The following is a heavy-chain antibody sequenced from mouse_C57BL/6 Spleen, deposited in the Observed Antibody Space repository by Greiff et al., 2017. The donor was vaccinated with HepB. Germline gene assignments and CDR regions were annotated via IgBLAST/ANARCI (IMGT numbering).Heavy chain of an antibody. CDR3: TRYPSSYYFDY. J-gene: IGHJ2*01. CDR2: IDPETGGT. CDR1: GYTFTDYE. V-gene: IGHV1-15*01. Sequence: VQLVESGAELVRPGASVTLSCKASGYTFTDYEMHWVKQTPVHGLEWIGAIDPETGGTAYNQKFKGKAILTADKSSSTAYMELRSLTSEDSAVYYCTRYPSSYYFDYWGQGTTLTVSS.